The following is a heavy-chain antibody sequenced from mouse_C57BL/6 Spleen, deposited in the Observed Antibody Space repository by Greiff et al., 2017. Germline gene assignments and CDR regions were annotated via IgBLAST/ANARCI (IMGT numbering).Heavy chain of an antibody. CDR1: GFSFNTYA. CDR2: IRSKSNNYAT. D-gene: IGHD5-1*01. J-gene: IGHJ4*01. V-gene: IGHV10-1*01. Sequence: EVKLMESGGGLVQPKGSLKLSCAASGFSFNTYAMNWVRQAPGKGLEWVARIRSKSNNYATYYADSVKDRFTISRDDSESMLYLQMNNLKTEDTAMYYCVRQYQGYYAMDYWGQGTSVTVSS. CDR3: VRQYQGYYAMDY.